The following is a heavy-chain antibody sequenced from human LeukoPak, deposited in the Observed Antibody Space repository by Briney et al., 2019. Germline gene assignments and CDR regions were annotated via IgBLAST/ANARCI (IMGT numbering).Heavy chain of an antibody. V-gene: IGHV4-30-4*08. D-gene: IGHD3-22*01. CDR3: ARDAYYYDSSGYSPYFDY. CDR2: IYYSGST. Sequence: PSQTLSLTCTVSGDSISSGDYYWSWIRQPPGKGLEWIGYIYYSGSTYYNPSLKSRVTISVDTSKNQFSLKLSSVTAADTAVYYCARDAYYYDSSGYSPYFDYWGQGTLVTVSS. CDR1: GDSISSGDYY. J-gene: IGHJ4*02.